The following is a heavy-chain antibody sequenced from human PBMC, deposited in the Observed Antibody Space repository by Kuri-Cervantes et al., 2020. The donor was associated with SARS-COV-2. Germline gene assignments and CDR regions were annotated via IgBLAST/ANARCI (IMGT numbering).Heavy chain of an antibody. D-gene: IGHD3-3*01. V-gene: IGHV1-46*03. J-gene: IGHJ5*02. CDR1: GYTLTELS. CDR3: ASQTPSFWSGYHYNWFDP. CDR2: INPSGGST. Sequence: ASVKVSCKVSGYTLTELSMHWVRQAPGQGLEWMGIINPSGGSTSYAQKFQGRVTMTRDTSTSTVYMELSSLRSEDTAVYYCASQTPSFWSGYHYNWFDPWGQGTLVTVSS.